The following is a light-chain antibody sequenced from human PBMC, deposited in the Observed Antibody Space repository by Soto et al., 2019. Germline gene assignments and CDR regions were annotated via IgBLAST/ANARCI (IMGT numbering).Light chain of an antibody. CDR1: QSVLYNSNNKHY. Sequence: EIVMTQSPDSLTVSLGERATINCKSSQSVLYNSNNKHYLAWYQQKPGQPPKLLIYWASTRESGVPDRFSGSGSGTDFTLTISSVQPEDVAVYICQHYYNTRGMFGQGTSVEI. CDR3: QHYYNTRGM. CDR2: WAS. V-gene: IGKV4-1*01. J-gene: IGKJ1*01.